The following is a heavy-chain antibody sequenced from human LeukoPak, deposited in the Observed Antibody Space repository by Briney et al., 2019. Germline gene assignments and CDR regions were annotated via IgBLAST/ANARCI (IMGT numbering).Heavy chain of an antibody. CDR2: MNPYSGDR. CDR3: ARTTSLTASGYDY. D-gene: IGHD4-17*01. CDR1: GYIFTSYH. J-gene: IGHJ4*02. Sequence: ASVKVSCKTSGYIFTSYHINWVRQATGQGLEWMGWMNPYSGDRGYAQKFQGRLSITSDTSISTAYMDLSSLRSEDTAVYFCARTTSLTASGYDYWGQGTLVTVSS. V-gene: IGHV1-8*03.